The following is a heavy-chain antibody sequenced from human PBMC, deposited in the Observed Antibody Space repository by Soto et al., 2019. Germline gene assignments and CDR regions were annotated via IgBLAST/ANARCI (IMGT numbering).Heavy chain of an antibody. CDR1: GYTFTSYY. D-gene: IGHD2-2*02. Sequence: ASVKVSCKASGYTFTSYYMHWVRQAPGQGLEWMGIINPSGGSTSYAQKFQGRVTMTRDTSTSTAYMELSSLRSEDTAVYYCARDIVVVPAAIPEYFDYWGQGTLVTVSS. V-gene: IGHV1-46*01. CDR3: ARDIVVVPAAIPEYFDY. J-gene: IGHJ4*02. CDR2: INPSGGST.